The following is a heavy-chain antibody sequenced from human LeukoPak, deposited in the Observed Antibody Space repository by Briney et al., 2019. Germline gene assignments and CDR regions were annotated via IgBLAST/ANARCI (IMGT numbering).Heavy chain of an antibody. J-gene: IGHJ4*02. CDR1: GGSLSGYY. CDR2: INHTGST. V-gene: IGHV4-34*01. CDR3: ARATATGSWGLFDY. Sequence: SETLSLTCAVYGGSLSGYYWSWIRQPPGKGLEWIGEINHTGSTKYNPSLKSRVTISVDTSKNQFSLKLSSVTDADTAVYYCARATATGSWGLFDYWGQGTQVIVSS. D-gene: IGHD1-1*01.